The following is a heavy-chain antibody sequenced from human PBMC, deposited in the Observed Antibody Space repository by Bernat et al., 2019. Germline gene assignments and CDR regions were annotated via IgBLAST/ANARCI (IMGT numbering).Heavy chain of an antibody. CDR2: INHGGST. V-gene: IGHV4-34*02. CDR3: ARGGRCAGSTCSSRRGGYFDY. CDR1: GGSLSGYY. J-gene: IGHJ4*02. Sequence: QVRLEQRGAGLLKSSETLSLTCYVYGGSLSGYYWSWIRQPPGKGLEWIEEINHGGSTNYNPSLKSRVTISVDTSNNQFSLRLDSVTAADTAVYYCARGGRCAGSTCSSRRGGYFDYWGQGALVTVSS. D-gene: IGHD2-15*01.